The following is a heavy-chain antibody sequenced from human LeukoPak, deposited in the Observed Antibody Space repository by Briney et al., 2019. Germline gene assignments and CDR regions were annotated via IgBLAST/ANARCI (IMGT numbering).Heavy chain of an antibody. V-gene: IGHV1-24*01. J-gene: IGHJ4*02. CDR1: GSTLAESY. Sequence: ASVKVSCKVSGSTLAESYIHWLRQAPGKGLEWMGGYDPEEGGVIYAQKFLDRVTMTEDTSTTTAYMEVSSLRSEDTAVYFCAGDRGITITKDFDYWGQGTVVTVSS. D-gene: IGHD1-1*01. CDR3: AGDRGITITKDFDY. CDR2: YDPEEGGV.